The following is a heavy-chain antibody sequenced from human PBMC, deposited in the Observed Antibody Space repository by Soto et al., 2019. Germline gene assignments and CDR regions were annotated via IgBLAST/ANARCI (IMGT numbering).Heavy chain of an antibody. CDR2: IYYSGST. D-gene: IGHD2-15*01. J-gene: IGHJ4*02. CDR1: GGSISSSSYY. Sequence: SETLSLTCTVSGGSISSSSYYWGWIRQPPGKGLEWIGSIYYSGSTYYNPSLKSRVTISVDTSKNQFSLKLSSVTAADTAVYYCARGRCSGGNCYPDLDYWGQGALVTVSS. CDR3: ARGRCSGGNCYPDLDY. V-gene: IGHV4-39*01.